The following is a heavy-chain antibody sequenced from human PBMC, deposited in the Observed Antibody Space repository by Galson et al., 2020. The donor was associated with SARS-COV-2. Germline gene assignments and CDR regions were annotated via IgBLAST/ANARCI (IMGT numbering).Heavy chain of an antibody. CDR2: IYPSGST. CDR3: ARELALVSNWFDP. D-gene: IGHD2-8*01. J-gene: IGHJ5*02. Sequence: SETLSLTCTVSGGSISSGSSYWRWIRQPAGKGLEWIGRIYPSGSTHYNTSLKSRVTISVDTSKNQFSLKLSSVTAADTAVYYCARELALVSNWFDPWGQGTLVTVSS. V-gene: IGHV4-61*02. CDR1: GGSISSGSSY.